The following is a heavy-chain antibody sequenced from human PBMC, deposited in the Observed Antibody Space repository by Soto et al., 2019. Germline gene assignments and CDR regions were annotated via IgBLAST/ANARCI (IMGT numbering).Heavy chain of an antibody. J-gene: IGHJ6*02. D-gene: IGHD4-17*01. V-gene: IGHV3-21*01. CDR2: IGTSSSYI. CDR1: GFTFSSYT. CDR3: ARDSVRDYLYYYYGMDV. Sequence: GGSLRLSCAASGFTFSSYTMNWVRQAPGRGLEWVSSIGTSSSYIYYADSVKGRFTISRDNAKNSLFLKMNSLRADDTAVYYCARDSVRDYLYYYYGMDVWGQGTTVTVSS.